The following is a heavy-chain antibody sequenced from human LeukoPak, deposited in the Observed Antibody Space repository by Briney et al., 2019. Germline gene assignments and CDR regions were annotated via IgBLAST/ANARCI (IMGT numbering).Heavy chain of an antibody. CDR3: ARAPVLSYFDY. CDR2: IYYSGST. Sequence: SETLSLTCTVSGGSIINYYWSWIRQPPGKGLEWIGYIYYSGSTYYNPSLKSRVTISVDTSKNQFSLKLSSVTAADTAVYYCARAPVLSYFDYWGQGTLVTVSS. V-gene: IGHV4-59*01. J-gene: IGHJ4*02. CDR1: GGSIINYY. D-gene: IGHD2-8*01.